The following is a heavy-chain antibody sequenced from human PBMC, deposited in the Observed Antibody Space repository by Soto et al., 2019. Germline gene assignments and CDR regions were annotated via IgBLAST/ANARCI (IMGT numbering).Heavy chain of an antibody. D-gene: IGHD3-9*01. CDR1: GGSFSGYY. Sequence: PSETLSLTCAVYGGSFSGYYWSWIRQPPGKGLEWIGEINHSGSTNYNPSLKSRVTISVDTSKNQFSLKLSSVTAADTAVYYCARTLVLRYFDWLSKYFDYWGQGTLVTVSS. J-gene: IGHJ4*02. V-gene: IGHV4-34*01. CDR3: ARTLVLRYFDWLSKYFDY. CDR2: INHSGST.